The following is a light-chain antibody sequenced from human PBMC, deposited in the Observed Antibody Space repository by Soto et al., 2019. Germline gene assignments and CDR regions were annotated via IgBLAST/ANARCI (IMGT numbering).Light chain of an antibody. CDR2: DAS. CDR1: QSISDW. V-gene: IGKV1-5*01. CDR3: QQYNTYPWT. Sequence: DIQMTQSPSTLSASVGDRVTITCRASQSISDWLAWFQLKPGKAPKLLIYDASSLESGVPSRFSGSGSGTDFTLTISRLHPDDFATYYCQQYNTYPWTFGQGTKVDIK. J-gene: IGKJ1*01.